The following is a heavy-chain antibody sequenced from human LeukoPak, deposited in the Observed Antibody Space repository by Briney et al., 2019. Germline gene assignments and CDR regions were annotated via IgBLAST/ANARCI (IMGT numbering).Heavy chain of an antibody. Sequence: GRSLRLFCAASGLTFDDYAMHCARHAPGEGLEWVIDISWNSGSIVYADSVKGRFTNSRDNAKNSLYLQMNSLRAEDTALYYCAKDGYDRSGSHAFDIWGQGTMVTVSS. D-gene: IGHD3-22*01. CDR2: ISWNSGSI. CDR1: GLTFDDYA. J-gene: IGHJ3*02. CDR3: AKDGYDRSGSHAFDI. V-gene: IGHV3-9*01.